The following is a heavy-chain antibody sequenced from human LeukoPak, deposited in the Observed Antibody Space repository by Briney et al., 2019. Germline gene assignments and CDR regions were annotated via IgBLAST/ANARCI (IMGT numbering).Heavy chain of an antibody. CDR1: GGSISSGGYY. D-gene: IGHD1-7*01. CDR2: IYCSGST. J-gene: IGHJ6*03. V-gene: IGHV4-31*03. Sequence: SETLSLTCTVSGGSISSGGYYWIWIRQHPGKGLEWIGHIYCSGSTYYNPSLKSRVTISVDTSKNQFSLKLSSVTAADTAVYYCARGTTSYYYYMDVWGKGTTVTVS. CDR3: ARGTTSYYYYMDV.